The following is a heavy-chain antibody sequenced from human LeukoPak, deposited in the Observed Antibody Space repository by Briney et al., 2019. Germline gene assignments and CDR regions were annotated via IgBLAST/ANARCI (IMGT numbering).Heavy chain of an antibody. CDR3: AKRAGLIAARRGVFDY. Sequence: GGSPRLSCAASGFTFSSYAMSWVRQAPGKGLEWVSAISGSGGSTYYADSVKGRFTISRDNSKNTLYLQMNSLRAEDTAVYYCAKRAGLIAARRGVFDYWGQGTLVTVSS. CDR1: GFTFSSYA. D-gene: IGHD6-6*01. CDR2: ISGSGGST. V-gene: IGHV3-23*01. J-gene: IGHJ4*02.